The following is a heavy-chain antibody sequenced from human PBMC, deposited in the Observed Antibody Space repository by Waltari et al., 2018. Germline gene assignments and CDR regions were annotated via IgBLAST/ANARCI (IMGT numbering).Heavy chain of an antibody. J-gene: IGHJ4*02. CDR1: GFTFRMHG. V-gene: IGHV3-23*01. D-gene: IGHD3-16*01. CDR3: AKGRESSAYNYFDF. Sequence: EVQLLESGGGLVQPGGSLRLSCAASGFTFRMHGMIWVRQAPGKGLEWVSGINGAGNPEPYAESVKGRFTISRDNSKNTLILQMNSLRAEDTAVYYCAKGRESSAYNYFDFWGQGILVTVSS. CDR2: INGAGNPE.